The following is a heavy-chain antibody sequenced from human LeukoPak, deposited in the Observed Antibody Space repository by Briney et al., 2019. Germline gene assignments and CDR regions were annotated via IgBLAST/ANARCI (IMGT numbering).Heavy chain of an antibody. J-gene: IGHJ4*02. CDR1: GGTFSSYA. CDR2: IIPIFGTA. D-gene: IGHD3-22*01. V-gene: IGHV1-69*13. Sequence: ASVKVSCKASGGTFSSYAISWVRQAPGQGLEWMGGIIPIFGTANYAQKFQGRVTITADESTSTAYMELSSLRSEDTAVYYCALRPYYYDSSGYYSDYWGQGTLVTVSS. CDR3: ALRPYYYDSSGYYSDY.